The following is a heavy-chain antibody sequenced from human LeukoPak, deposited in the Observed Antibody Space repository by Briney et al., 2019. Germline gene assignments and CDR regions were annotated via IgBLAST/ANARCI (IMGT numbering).Heavy chain of an antibody. CDR3: TTEDYYYDSSGYCNLDY. CDR1: GFPFSNAW. D-gene: IGHD3-22*01. CDR2: IKIKTDGGTT. Sequence: PGGSLRLSCAASGFPFSNAWMNWVRQAPGKGLEWVGRIKIKTDGGTTDYAAPVKGRFTISRDDSKNTLYLQMSSLKTEDTAVYYCTTEDYYYDSSGYCNLDYWGQGALVTVSS. J-gene: IGHJ4*02. V-gene: IGHV3-15*01.